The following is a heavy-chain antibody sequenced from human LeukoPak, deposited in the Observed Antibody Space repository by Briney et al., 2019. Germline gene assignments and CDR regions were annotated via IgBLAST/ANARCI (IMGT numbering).Heavy chain of an antibody. V-gene: IGHV3-7*01. CDR1: GFTVSSNY. CDR2: IKQDESEK. J-gene: IGHJ4*02. CDR3: VRDWGYDSSGYWQKYFDT. Sequence: GGSLRLSCAASGFTVSSNYMSWVRQAPGKGLEWVANIKQDESEKYYVDSVKGRFTISRDNAKNTLYLQMNSLRAEDTAVYYCVRDWGYDSSGYWQKYFDTWGQGTLVTVSS. D-gene: IGHD3-22*01.